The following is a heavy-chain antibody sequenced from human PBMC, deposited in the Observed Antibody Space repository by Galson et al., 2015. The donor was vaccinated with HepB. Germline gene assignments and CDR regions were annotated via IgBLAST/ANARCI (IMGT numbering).Heavy chain of an antibody. CDR3: ARGVHIAARPGESGMDV. D-gene: IGHD6-6*01. CDR2: INPSGGST. J-gene: IGHJ6*02. Sequence: QSGAEVKKPGESLKVSCKASGYTFTSYYMHWVRQAPGQGLEWMGIINPSGGSTSYAQKFQGWVTMTRDTSISTAYMELSRLRSDDTTVYYCARGVHIAARPGESGMDVWGQGTTVTVSS. V-gene: IGHV1-46*01. CDR1: GYTFTSYY.